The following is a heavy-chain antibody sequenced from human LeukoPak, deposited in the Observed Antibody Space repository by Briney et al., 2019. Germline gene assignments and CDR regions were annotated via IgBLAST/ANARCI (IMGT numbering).Heavy chain of an antibody. V-gene: IGHV4-4*07. CDR3: ARSRYYHDSSSYYGFDY. J-gene: IGHJ4*02. CDR2: IYTIGNT. Sequence: SETLPLTCTVSGGSISSYYWSWIRQPAGKGLEWIGRIYTIGNTNYKPSLKSRVTMSVDTSKNQFSLKLSSVTAADTAVYYCARSRYYHDSSSYYGFDYWGQATLVTVSS. D-gene: IGHD3-22*01. CDR1: GGSISSYY.